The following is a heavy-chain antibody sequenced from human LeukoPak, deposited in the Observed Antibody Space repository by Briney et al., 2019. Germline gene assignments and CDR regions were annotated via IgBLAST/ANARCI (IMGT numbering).Heavy chain of an antibody. Sequence: GGSLRLSCAASGFSVSNTYMSWVRQAPGKGLEWVSIIYSGGNTYYADSVKGRFTISRDNSKNTLYLQMNRLRPEDTAVYYCAKGTVTAPDYWGQGTLVTVSS. V-gene: IGHV3-53*01. D-gene: IGHD2-21*02. J-gene: IGHJ4*02. CDR1: GFSVSNTY. CDR3: AKGTVTAPDY. CDR2: IYSGGNT.